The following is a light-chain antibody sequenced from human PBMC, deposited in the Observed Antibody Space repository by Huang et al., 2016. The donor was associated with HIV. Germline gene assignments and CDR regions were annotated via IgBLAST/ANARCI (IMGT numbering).Light chain of an antibody. CDR3: MQALQTPYT. Sequence: DIVMTQFPLSLPVIPGEPASISCKSTQSLLHSNGYNYLDWYLQKPGQSPQLLIYLGSNRASGGPDRFSGSGSGTDFTLKINRVEAEDVGVYYCMQALQTPYTFGQGTKLEIK. V-gene: IGKV2-28*01. CDR1: QSLLHSNGYNY. CDR2: LGS. J-gene: IGKJ2*01.